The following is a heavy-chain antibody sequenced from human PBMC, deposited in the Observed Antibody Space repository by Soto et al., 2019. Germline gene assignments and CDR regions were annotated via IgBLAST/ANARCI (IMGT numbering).Heavy chain of an antibody. J-gene: IGHJ6*02. CDR2: IYSRSNYI. Sequence: EVQLLQSGGGPVRSGGSLRLSCVASGFTLNNYRMTWVRQGPGKGLEWVASIYSRSNYIHYTESVKGRFIISRDNAKNSVYLQMNSLRVEDAAVYYCGREKEDEGSSSLRVYYGVDVWGQGTTVTVSS. V-gene: IGHV3-21*06. D-gene: IGHD6-6*01. CDR3: GREKEDEGSSSLRVYYGVDV. CDR1: GFTLNNYR.